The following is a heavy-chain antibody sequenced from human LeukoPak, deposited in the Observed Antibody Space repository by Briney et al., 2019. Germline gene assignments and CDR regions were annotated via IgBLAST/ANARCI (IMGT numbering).Heavy chain of an antibody. Sequence: GGSLRLSCAASGYTFSSYGMHWVRQAPGKGREWVAFIRYDGSKKYYADSVKGRFTSSRDNSKNTLYLQMNSLRAEATAVYYCAKDEEMATITGYWGQGTLVTVSS. CDR1: GYTFSSYG. J-gene: IGHJ4*02. D-gene: IGHD5-24*01. CDR2: IRYDGSKK. V-gene: IGHV3-30*02. CDR3: AKDEEMATITGY.